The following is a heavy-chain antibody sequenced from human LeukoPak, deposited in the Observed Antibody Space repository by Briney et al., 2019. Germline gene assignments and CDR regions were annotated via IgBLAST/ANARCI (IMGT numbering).Heavy chain of an antibody. Sequence: GGSLRLSCAASGFTFSSYAMSWVRQAPGKGLGWVSAISGSGGSTYYADSVKGRFTISRDNSKNTLYLQMNSLRAEDTAVYYCAKAAWDIVVVPAAIFKGWGQGNLVTVSS. CDR3: AKAAWDIVVVPAAIFKG. V-gene: IGHV3-23*01. D-gene: IGHD2-2*01. J-gene: IGHJ1*01. CDR2: ISGSGGST. CDR1: GFTFSSYA.